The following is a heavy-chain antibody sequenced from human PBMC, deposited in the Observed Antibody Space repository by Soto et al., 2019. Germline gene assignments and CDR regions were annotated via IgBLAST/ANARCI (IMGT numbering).Heavy chain of an antibody. CDR3: SGFSGCACHQSDGMKV. CDR2: ISPSTSHI. D-gene: IGHD3-22*01. Sequence: EVHLVESGGGLVKPGGSLRLSCAVSGFTFSSCTMNWVRQAPGKGLEWVSSISPSTSHIYYADSVKGRFTISRDNAKNSLFLQLNSLIAEDTAAYYCSGFSGCACHQSDGMKVWGQGSTVTVSS. CDR1: GFTFSSCT. V-gene: IGHV3-21*01. J-gene: IGHJ6*02.